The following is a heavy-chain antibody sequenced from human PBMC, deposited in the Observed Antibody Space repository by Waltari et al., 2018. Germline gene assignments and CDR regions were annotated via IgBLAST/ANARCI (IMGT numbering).Heavy chain of an antibody. CDR3: AKAGGIYNYPLDP. J-gene: IGHJ5*02. CDR2: ISSDGSGK. D-gene: IGHD1-26*01. V-gene: IGHV3-30*18. CDR1: VSRFNNYG. Sequence: QVEESGGGVVQPGGSLRLSCVASVSRFNNYGMHGVRQAPGKGLEWLAVISSDGSGKYYADSMKGRFTMSRDNSKNTVYLQMNSLRPEDTAVYYCAKAGGIYNYPLDPWGQGTLVTVSS.